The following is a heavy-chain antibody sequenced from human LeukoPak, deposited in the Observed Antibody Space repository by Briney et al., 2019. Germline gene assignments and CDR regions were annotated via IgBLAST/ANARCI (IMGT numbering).Heavy chain of an antibody. Sequence: PGGSLRLSCAAAGFTVSSNYMGSVRQAPGKGLEWVSVIYSGGSTYYADSVKGRFTISRDTSENTLYLQMRSLRIEDTGVYFCAKDYYGLACVYYYMDVWGKGTTVTVSS. J-gene: IGHJ6*03. CDR1: GFTVSSNY. V-gene: IGHV3-66*02. D-gene: IGHD3-10*01. CDR3: AKDYYGLACVYYYMDV. CDR2: IYSGGST.